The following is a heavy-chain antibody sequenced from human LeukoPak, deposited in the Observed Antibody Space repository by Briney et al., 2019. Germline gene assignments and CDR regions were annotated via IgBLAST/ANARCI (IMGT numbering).Heavy chain of an antibody. D-gene: IGHD3-9*01. CDR3: ARELTYSDY. CDR2: ISRSSNYM. V-gene: IGHV3-21*01. CDR1: RFTFSSYA. Sequence: GGSLRLSCAASRFTFSSYAMNWVRQAPGKGLEWVSSISRSSNYMYYADSVKGRFTISRDNAKNSLYLQMNSLRADDTAVYYCARELTYSDYWGQGTLVTVSS. J-gene: IGHJ4*02.